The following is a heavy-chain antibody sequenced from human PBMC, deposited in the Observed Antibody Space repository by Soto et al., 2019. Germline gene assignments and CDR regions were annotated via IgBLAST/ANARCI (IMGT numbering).Heavy chain of an antibody. CDR2: IYHSGTA. Sequence: QLHLQESGSGLVKPSQTLSLTCAVSGDSLSSGGFSWTWIRQPPGGGLEWIGNIYHSGTASYNPALTSRVPPSLALSQPLFPLTLSPVPPPHPPLSSSPTDRRSLSYDPTALPYWGQRTLVAVSS. CDR1: GDSLSSGGFS. D-gene: IGHD3-22*01. V-gene: IGHV4-30-2*01. CDR3: PTDRRSLSYDPTALPY. J-gene: IGHJ4*02.